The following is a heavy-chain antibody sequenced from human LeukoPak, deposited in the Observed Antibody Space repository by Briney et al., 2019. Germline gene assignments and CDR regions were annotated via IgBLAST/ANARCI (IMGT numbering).Heavy chain of an antibody. Sequence: GGSLRLSCAASGFSFSSHGMSWVRQAPGKGLEWVSGIIGGAGSTYYADSVKGRFTISRDNSKNTLYLHVNSLRPEDTAVYYCARSSRLTFDYWGQGTLVTVSS. CDR2: IIGGAGST. V-gene: IGHV3-23*01. D-gene: IGHD6-6*01. J-gene: IGHJ4*02. CDR1: GFSFSSHG. CDR3: ARSSRLTFDY.